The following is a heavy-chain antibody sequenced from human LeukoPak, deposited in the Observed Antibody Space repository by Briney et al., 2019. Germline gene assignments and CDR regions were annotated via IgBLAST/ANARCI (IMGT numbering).Heavy chain of an antibody. CDR2: ISSSGSTK. Sequence: GGSLRLSCAASGFTFSNYYMSWIRQAPGKGLEWVSYISSSGSTKYYADFVRGRFTIFSDNDKKLMYLQMNSMRAEEPAVYYCARDVGVYYDFWSGYSWFDPWGQGTLVTVSS. D-gene: IGHD3-3*01. V-gene: IGHV3-11*01. J-gene: IGHJ5*02. CDR1: GFTFSNYY. CDR3: ARDVGVYYDFWSGYSWFDP.